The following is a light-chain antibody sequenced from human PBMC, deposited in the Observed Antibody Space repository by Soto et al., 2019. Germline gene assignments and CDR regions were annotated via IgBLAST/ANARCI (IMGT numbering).Light chain of an antibody. Sequence: EIVLTQSPGSLSLSPGERATLSSRASQSVDSSFFAWYQQKPGQAPRLLIYGASNRATGIPDRFSGSGSGTDFTLNISRLEPEDFAVYYCQQYVSSVTFGQGTKVEIK. CDR3: QQYVSSVT. J-gene: IGKJ1*01. V-gene: IGKV3-20*01. CDR1: QSVDSSF. CDR2: GAS.